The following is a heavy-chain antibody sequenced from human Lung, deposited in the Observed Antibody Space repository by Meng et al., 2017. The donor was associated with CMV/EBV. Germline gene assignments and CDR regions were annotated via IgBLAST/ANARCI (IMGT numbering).Heavy chain of an antibody. Sequence: SXXVSXXASGYTFTNYYIHWARQAPGQGLEWMGWIKPNSGATNYVQKFQGRLTVTRDTSITTAYMELTRLRSDDTAVYYCARAPGLSLAAAASDAYFDKWXQGTLVTVSS. CDR2: IKPNSGAT. CDR1: GYTFTNYY. V-gene: IGHV1-2*02. J-gene: IGHJ4*02. CDR3: ARAPGLSLAAAASDAYFDK. D-gene: IGHD6-13*01.